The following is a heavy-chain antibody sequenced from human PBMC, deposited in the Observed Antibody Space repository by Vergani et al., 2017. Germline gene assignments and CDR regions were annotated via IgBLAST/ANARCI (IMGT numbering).Heavy chain of an antibody. D-gene: IGHD3-3*01. CDR2: ISDSGGST. J-gene: IGHJ4*02. CDR1: GFIFSSYA. Sequence: EVQLLESGGGLVQPGGSLRLSCAASGFIFSSYAMSWVHQAPGKGLEWVSGISDSGGSTYCADSVKGRFTISRDNSKNTLYLQMNSLRAEDTAVYYCAKVWRRGSYDFWSGSHYYFDYWGQGTLVTVSS. CDR3: AKVWRRGSYDFWSGSHYYFDY. V-gene: IGHV3-23*01.